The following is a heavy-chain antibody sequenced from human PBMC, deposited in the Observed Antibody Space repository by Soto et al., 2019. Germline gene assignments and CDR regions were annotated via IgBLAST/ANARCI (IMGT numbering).Heavy chain of an antibody. CDR2: IYHTGGT. CDR3: ARGDTVGRGPIIIVYYFDY. CDR1: GGSISSDYW. D-gene: IGHD2-15*01. Sequence: SETLSLTCAVSGGSISSDYWWIWVRQAPGKGLEWIGEIYHTGGTNSNPSLESRVTISVDKSKNQFSLKLNSLTAADTAVYYCARGDTVGRGPIIIVYYFDYWGQGTLVT. J-gene: IGHJ4*02. V-gene: IGHV4-4*02.